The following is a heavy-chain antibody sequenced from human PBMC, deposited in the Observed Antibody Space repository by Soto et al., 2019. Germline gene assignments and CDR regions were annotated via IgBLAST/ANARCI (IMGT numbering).Heavy chain of an antibody. Sequence: GGSLRLSCEVSGFTFSSYGMHWVRQAPGKGLEWLAVIWYDGSNKNYADSVKGRLTISRDNSENILYLEMSSLRADDTAVYYCARAPGTAMAYFDHWGQGALVTVSS. J-gene: IGHJ4*02. CDR1: GFTFSSYG. CDR2: IWYDGSNK. CDR3: ARAPGTAMAYFDH. V-gene: IGHV3-33*01. D-gene: IGHD5-18*01.